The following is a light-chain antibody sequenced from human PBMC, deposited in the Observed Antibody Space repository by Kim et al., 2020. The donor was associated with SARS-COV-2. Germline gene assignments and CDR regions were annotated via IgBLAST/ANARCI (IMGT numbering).Light chain of an antibody. CDR2: DSS. Sequence: SATPGDKVFISCTASEDIDDDVNWYQQKPGETPIFIIQDSSTLVPGIPPRFSGSGYGRDFTLTINNIQSEDAAYYFCLQHDSFPLTFGQGTKLEI. V-gene: IGKV5-2*01. CDR3: LQHDSFPLT. J-gene: IGKJ2*01. CDR1: EDIDDD.